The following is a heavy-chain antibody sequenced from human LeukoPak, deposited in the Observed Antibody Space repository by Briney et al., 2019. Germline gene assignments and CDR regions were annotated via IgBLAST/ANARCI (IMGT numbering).Heavy chain of an antibody. CDR1: GFTFSSYG. D-gene: IGHD1-14*01. V-gene: IGHV3-30*02. CDR3: AKDSRYYYVDY. J-gene: IGHJ4*02. CDR2: IRYDGSKE. Sequence: HPGGSLRLSCAAPGFTFSSYGMHWVRQAPGKGLEWVAFIRYDGSKEYYADSVKGRFTISRGNSKNTLYLQMNSLKTEDTAVYYCAKDSRYYYVDYWGQGTLVIVSS.